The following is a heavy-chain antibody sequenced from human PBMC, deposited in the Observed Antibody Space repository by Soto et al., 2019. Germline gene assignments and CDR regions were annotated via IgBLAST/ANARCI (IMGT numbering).Heavy chain of an antibody. CDR3: ARRGEEDSYGYGMDV. CDR2: IIPIFGTA. J-gene: IGHJ6*02. CDR1: GCTFSSYS. D-gene: IGHD5-18*01. Sequence: ASVKVSCKASGCTFSSYSISWVRQAPGQGLEWMGGIIPIFGTANYAQKFQGRVTITADESTSTAYMELSSLRSEDTAVYYCARRGEEDSYGYGMDVWGQGTTVTVSS. V-gene: IGHV1-69*13.